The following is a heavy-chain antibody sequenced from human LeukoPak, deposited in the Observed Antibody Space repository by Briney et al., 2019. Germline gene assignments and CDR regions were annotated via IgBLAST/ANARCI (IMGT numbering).Heavy chain of an antibody. CDR2: INHSGSA. J-gene: IGHJ4*02. Sequence: SETLSLTCAVYGGSFSGYYWSWIRQPPGKGLEWIGEINHSGSANYNPSLKSRVTISVDTSKNQFSLKLSSVTAADTAVYYCARDTYYDFWSGSTDYWGQGTLVTVSS. CDR1: GGSFSGYY. D-gene: IGHD3-3*01. CDR3: ARDTYYDFWSGSTDY. V-gene: IGHV4-34*01.